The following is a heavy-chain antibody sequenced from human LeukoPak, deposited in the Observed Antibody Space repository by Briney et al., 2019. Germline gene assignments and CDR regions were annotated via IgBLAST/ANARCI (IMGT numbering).Heavy chain of an antibody. CDR2: ISYDGSNK. J-gene: IGHJ4*02. CDR1: GFTFSSSD. D-gene: IGHD7-27*01. V-gene: IGHV3-30*18. CDR3: AKGMTEANWGSGCFDY. Sequence: GGSLRLSCAASGFTFSSSDMHWVRQAPGKGLEWVAVISYDGSNKFYADSVKGRFTISRDNSKNTLYLQMNSLRAEDTAVYYCAKGMTEANWGSGCFDYWGQGTLVTVSS.